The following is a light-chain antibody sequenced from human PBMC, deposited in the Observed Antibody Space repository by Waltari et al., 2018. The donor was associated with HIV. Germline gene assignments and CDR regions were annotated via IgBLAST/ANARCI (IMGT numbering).Light chain of an antibody. J-gene: IGLJ2*01. V-gene: IGLV1-51*01. CDR1: TSNIGNNY. CDR3: GTWDTSLNAGV. Sequence: QSVLTQPPSVSAAPGQKVTISCPGSTSNIGNNYVFWYQQPPGTVPKLLIYDNYDRPSGIPDRFSGSKSGTSATLGITGLQTGDEADYYCGTWDTSLNAGVFGGGTKLTVL. CDR2: DNY.